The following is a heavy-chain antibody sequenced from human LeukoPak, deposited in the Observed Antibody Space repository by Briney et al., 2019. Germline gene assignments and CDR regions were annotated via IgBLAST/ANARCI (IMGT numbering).Heavy chain of an antibody. CDR3: ARPYYYDSRIDP. CDR1: GGSISSGDYY. D-gene: IGHD3-22*01. CDR2: MYYSGST. J-gene: IGHJ5*02. V-gene: IGHV4-30-4*01. Sequence: KTSQTLSLTCTVSGGSISSGDYYWSWIRQPPGKGLEWIAYMYYSGSTYYNPSLKSRVNMSADTSKNQLSLKLSSVTAADTAVYYCARPYYYDSRIDPWGQGTLVTVSS.